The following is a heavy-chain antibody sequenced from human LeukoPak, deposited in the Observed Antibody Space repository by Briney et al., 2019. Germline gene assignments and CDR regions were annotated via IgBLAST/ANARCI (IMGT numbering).Heavy chain of an antibody. CDR3: ARVQWGSLVAIDY. J-gene: IGHJ4*02. Sequence: GGSLRLSCAASGFTFSSYWMHWVRQAPGKGLVWVSRIDNYGSSPSYADSVKGRSTISRDNAKNTLYLQMNSLRAEDTAVYYCARVQWGSLVAIDYWGQGTLVTVSS. V-gene: IGHV3-74*01. CDR2: IDNYGSSP. CDR1: GFTFSSYW. D-gene: IGHD5-12*01.